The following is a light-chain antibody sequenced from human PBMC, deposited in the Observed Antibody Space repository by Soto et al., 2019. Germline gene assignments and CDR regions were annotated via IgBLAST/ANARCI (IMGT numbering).Light chain of an antibody. CDR3: QQYNNWPPWT. CDR2: ETS. V-gene: IGKV3-15*01. J-gene: IGKJ1*01. Sequence: EIVMTQSPGTLSVSPGERATLSCRASQNIRSNLAWYQQKPGQAPRLLIYETSIRAPGIPARFSGSGSGTEFTLTISSLQSEDFAVYYCQQYNNWPPWTFGQGTKVDI. CDR1: QNIRSN.